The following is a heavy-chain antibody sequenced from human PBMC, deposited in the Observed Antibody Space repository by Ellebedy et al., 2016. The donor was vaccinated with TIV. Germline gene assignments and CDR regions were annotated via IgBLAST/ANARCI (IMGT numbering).Heavy chain of an antibody. CDR2: IRGSGVTT. Sequence: PGGSLRLSCADSGFTFNTYAMSRVRQAPGKGLEWVSHIRGSGVTTYYADSVRGRFSISRDNSKNTLFLQMNSLRADDTAVYYCAGYRGEAVAGNWFDPWGQGTLVTVSS. V-gene: IGHV3-23*01. CDR1: GFTFNTYA. J-gene: IGHJ5*02. D-gene: IGHD6-19*01. CDR3: AGYRGEAVAGNWFDP.